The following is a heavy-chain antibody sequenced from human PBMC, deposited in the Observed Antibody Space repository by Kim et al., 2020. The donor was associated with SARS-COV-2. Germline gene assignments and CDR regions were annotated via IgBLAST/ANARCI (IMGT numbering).Heavy chain of an antibody. CDR2: IYSGGST. CDR3: ARSFSSGYYWDTDY. Sequence: GGSLRLSCAASGFTVSSNYMSWVRQAPGKGLEWVSVIYSGGSTYYADSVKGRFTISRDNSKNTLYLQMNSLRAEDTAVYYCARSFSSGYYWDTDYWGQGTLVTVSS. V-gene: IGHV3-53*01. J-gene: IGHJ4*02. D-gene: IGHD3-22*01. CDR1: GFTVSSNY.